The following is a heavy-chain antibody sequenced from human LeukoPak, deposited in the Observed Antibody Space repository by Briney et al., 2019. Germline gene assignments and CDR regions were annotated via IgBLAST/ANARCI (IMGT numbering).Heavy chain of an antibody. Sequence: GGSLRLSCAASGFTFSSYAMSWARQAPGKGLEWVSVISGSGVTTYDADSVKGRFTISRDNSKNTLYLQMNSLRVEDTAIYYCAKGQGSIQLWGPVYWGQGTLVTVSS. CDR1: GFTFSSYA. J-gene: IGHJ4*02. CDR3: AKGQGSIQLWGPVY. D-gene: IGHD5-18*01. V-gene: IGHV3-23*01. CDR2: ISGSGVTT.